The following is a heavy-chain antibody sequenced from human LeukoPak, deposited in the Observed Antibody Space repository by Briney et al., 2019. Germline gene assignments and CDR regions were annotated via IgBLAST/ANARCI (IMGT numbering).Heavy chain of an antibody. CDR3: ARGLAGLAAAGAFDY. D-gene: IGHD6-13*01. CDR2: INWNGGST. CDR1: GFTFDDYG. Sequence: GGSLRLSCAASGFTFDDYGMSWVRQAPGKGLEWVSGINWNGGSTGYADSVKGRFTISRDNAKNSLYLQMNSLRAEDTALYYCARGLAGLAAAGAFDYWGQGTLVTVSS. V-gene: IGHV3-20*04. J-gene: IGHJ4*02.